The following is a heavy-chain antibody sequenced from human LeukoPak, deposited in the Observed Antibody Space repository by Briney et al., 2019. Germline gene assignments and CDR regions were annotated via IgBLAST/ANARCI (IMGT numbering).Heavy chain of an antibody. CDR2: ISSSGGTM. CDR3: ARVGSLVHYFDY. CDR1: GFTISRYE. J-gene: IGHJ4*02. Sequence: PGGSLRLSCAASGFTISRYEMSWVRQAPGKGLEWVSYISSSGGTMYYADSVKGRLTISRDNAKNSLYLQMNSLRAEDTAVYYCARVGSLVHYFDYWGQGTLVTVSS. D-gene: IGHD2-8*02. V-gene: IGHV3-48*03.